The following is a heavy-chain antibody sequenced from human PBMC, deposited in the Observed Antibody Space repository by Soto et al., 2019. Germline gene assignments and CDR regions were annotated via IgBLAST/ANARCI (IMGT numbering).Heavy chain of an antibody. J-gene: IGHJ4*02. D-gene: IGHD3-10*01. Sequence: SDTLSLICTVSGGSISSGDYYWSWIRQPPGKGLEWIGCIYYSGSTYYNPSLKSQITISVDTSKNQFSLKLSSVTAADTAVYYCARGHYYGSGTYWNDYFDYWGQGTLVTVS. CDR3: ARGHYYGSGTYWNDYFDY. CDR1: GGSISSGDYY. CDR2: IYYSGST. V-gene: IGHV4-30-4*02.